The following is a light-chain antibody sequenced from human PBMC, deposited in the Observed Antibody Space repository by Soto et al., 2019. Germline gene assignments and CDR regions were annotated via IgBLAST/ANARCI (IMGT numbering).Light chain of an antibody. V-gene: IGLV4-69*01. CDR3: QTWGTGILV. Sequence: QSVLTQSPSASASLGASVKLTGTLSSGHSSYAIAWHQQQPEKGPRYLMKLNSDGSHSKGDGIPDRFSGSSSGAERYLTISSLQSEDEADYYCQTWGTGILVFGGGTQLTVL. CDR1: SGHSSYA. CDR2: LNSDGSH. J-gene: IGLJ2*01.